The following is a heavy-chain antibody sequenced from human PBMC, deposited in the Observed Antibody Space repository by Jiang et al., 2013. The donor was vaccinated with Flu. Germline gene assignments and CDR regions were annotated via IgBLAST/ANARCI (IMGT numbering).Heavy chain of an antibody. V-gene: IGHV4-38-2*01. D-gene: IGHD3-10*01. CDR1: GYSISGTYY. Sequence: LLKPSETLSLTCAVSGYSISGTYYWGWIRQSPGKGLEWIGSINHSGSSYYNPSLKSRVIISVDTSKNQFSLKLSSVTATDTAVYYCARVAFYYYGSGSLDYWGQGT. J-gene: IGHJ4*02. CDR2: INHSGSS. CDR3: ARVAFYYYGSGSLDY.